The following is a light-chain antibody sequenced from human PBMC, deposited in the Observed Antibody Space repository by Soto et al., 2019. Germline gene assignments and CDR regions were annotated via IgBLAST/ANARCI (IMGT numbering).Light chain of an antibody. J-gene: IGLJ1*01. Sequence: QSVLTQPASVSGSPGQSITISCTGTSSDVGGYNYVSWYQQHPGKAPKLMNYDVSNRPSGVSNRFSGSKSGNTASLTISGLQAEDGADYYCSSYTSSSTGVFGTGTKVTVL. CDR2: DVS. V-gene: IGLV2-14*01. CDR1: SSDVGGYNY. CDR3: SSYTSSSTGV.